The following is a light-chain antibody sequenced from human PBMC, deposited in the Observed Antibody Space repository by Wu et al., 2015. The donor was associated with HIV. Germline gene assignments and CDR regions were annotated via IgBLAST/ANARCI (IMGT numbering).Light chain of an antibody. J-gene: IGKJ2*01. CDR3: LQHKSYPFT. Sequence: DIQMTQSPSAMSASVGDRVTITCRASQDITRYLTWFQLKPGKVPKRLIYAASTLQSGVPSRFSGSGSGTEYTLTISSLQPEDFATYQCLQHKSYPFTLGQGTKLEVK. V-gene: IGKV1-17*03. CDR2: AAS. CDR1: QDITRY.